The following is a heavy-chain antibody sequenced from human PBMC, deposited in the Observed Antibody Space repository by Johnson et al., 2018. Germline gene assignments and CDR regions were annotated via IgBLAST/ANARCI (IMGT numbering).Heavy chain of an antibody. V-gene: IGHV3-30*03. CDR2: ISYDGRKK. CDR1: GFTFSSYG. J-gene: IGHJ6*02. Sequence: QVQLVQSGGGVVEPGRSLRLSCAASGFTFSSYGMHWVRQAPGKGLEWVAVISYDGRKKYYADSVKGRFTISRDDSKNTLYLQMNSLKTEDTAVYYCTAAHGYSEYYYYGMDVWGQGTTVTVSS. CDR3: TAAHGYSEYYYYGMDV. D-gene: IGHD5-24*01.